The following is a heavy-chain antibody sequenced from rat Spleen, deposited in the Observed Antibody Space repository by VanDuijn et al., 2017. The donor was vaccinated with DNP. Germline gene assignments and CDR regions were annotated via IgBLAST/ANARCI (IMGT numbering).Heavy chain of an antibody. CDR3: VRWNSGHFDY. J-gene: IGHJ2*01. CDR1: GFTFSAYY. D-gene: IGHD4-3*01. Sequence: EVKLVESGGGLVQPGRSLKLSCAASGFTFSAYYMAWVRQAPAKGLEWVAYIGSAAYAPYYGDSVRGRFTISRDNAKSTLYLQMHSLRSEDMATYYCVRWNSGHFDYWGQGVMVTVSS. CDR2: IGSAAYAP. V-gene: IGHV5-22*01.